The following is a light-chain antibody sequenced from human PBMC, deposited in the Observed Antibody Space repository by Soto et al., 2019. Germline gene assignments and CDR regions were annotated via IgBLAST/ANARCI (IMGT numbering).Light chain of an antibody. V-gene: IGKV1-5*01. Sequence: DIQMNQSPSTLSASVGDRFTITCRASQSISSWLAWYQQKPGKAPKLLIYDASSLESGVPSRFSGSGSGTEFTLTISSLQPDDFATYYCQQYNSYSTFGQGTKGDIK. J-gene: IGKJ1*01. CDR1: QSISSW. CDR3: QQYNSYST. CDR2: DAS.